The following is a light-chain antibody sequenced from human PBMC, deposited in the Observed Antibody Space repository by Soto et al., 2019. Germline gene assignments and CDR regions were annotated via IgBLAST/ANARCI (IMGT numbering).Light chain of an antibody. CDR2: GAS. CDR1: QSVSIN. J-gene: IGKJ1*01. CDR3: HQYAYAPWT. Sequence: EIVMTQSPATLSVSPGERATLSCRASQSVSINLAWYQQKPGQAPRLLVYGASARATGIPARFSGSGSGTEFTLTISRLEPEDFAVYYCHQYAYAPWTLGQGTKVDIK. V-gene: IGKV3-15*01.